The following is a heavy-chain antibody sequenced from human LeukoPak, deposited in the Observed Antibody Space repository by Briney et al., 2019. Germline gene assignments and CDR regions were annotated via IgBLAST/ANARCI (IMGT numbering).Heavy chain of an antibody. CDR2: ISPSAGST. Sequence: GASVKVSCKASGYSFTSSYIHWVRQAPGQGLEWLGIISPSAGSTSYAQKFQGRVTMTTDTSTSTAYMELRSLRSDDTAVYYCARGLRYFDWSGGLDYWGQGTLVTVSS. CDR1: GYSFTSSY. D-gene: IGHD3-9*01. J-gene: IGHJ4*02. CDR3: ARGLRYFDWSGGLDY. V-gene: IGHV1-46*01.